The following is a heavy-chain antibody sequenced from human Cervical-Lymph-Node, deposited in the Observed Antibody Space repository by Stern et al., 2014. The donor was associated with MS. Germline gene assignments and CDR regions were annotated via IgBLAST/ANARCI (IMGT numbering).Heavy chain of an antibody. V-gene: IGHV5-51*01. Sequence: MQLVQSGAEVKKPGASLKISCKGSGYSFTDYWIGWVRQMPGKGLEWMGLIYPHDSDIKYSPSFQGQVTISADKSISTAYLQWNSLKASDTAMYFCARVGSIEAETTGYWGQGTLVIVSS. J-gene: IGHJ4*02. CDR1: GYSFTDYW. D-gene: IGHD1-1*01. CDR2: IYPHDSDI. CDR3: ARVGSIEAETTGY.